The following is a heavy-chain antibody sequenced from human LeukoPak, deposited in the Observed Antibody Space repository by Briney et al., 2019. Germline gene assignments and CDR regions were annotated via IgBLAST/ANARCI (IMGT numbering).Heavy chain of an antibody. D-gene: IGHD3-10*01. CDR1: GFTFGDYA. V-gene: IGHV3-49*04. CDR3: SRAMVRGPRVYFDY. Sequence: GGSLRLSCTASGFTFGDYALSWVRQAPGKGLEWVSFIRSKAYGGTTEYAASVKGRFTISRDDSKSIAYLQMNSLKTEDTAVYYCSRAMVRGPRVYFDYWGQGTLVTVSS. CDR2: IRSKAYGGTT. J-gene: IGHJ4*02.